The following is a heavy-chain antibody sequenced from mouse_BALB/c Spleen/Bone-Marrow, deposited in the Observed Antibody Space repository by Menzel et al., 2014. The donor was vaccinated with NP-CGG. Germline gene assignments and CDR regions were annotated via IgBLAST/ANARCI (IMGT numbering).Heavy chain of an antibody. CDR1: GYAFTSYN. D-gene: IGHD1-1*01. CDR3: ARRVYYDYYAMDY. J-gene: IGHJ4*01. V-gene: IGHV1S135*01. CDR2: IDPYSGGT. Sequence: EVQLQQSGPELVKPGASVKVSCKASGYAFTSYNMYWVKQSHGKSLEWIGYIDPYSGGTSYNQKFKGKAALTVDKSSSTAYMHLNSLTSEDSAVYYCARRVYYDYYAMDYWGQGTSVTGSS.